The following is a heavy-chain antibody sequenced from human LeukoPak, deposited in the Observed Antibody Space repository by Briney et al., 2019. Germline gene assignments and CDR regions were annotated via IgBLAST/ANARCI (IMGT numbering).Heavy chain of an antibody. CDR2: ISAYNGNT. J-gene: IGHJ6*03. V-gene: IGHV1-18*01. D-gene: IGHD2-2*01. CDR3: ARVAWDLVVPAATLYYYYMDV. Sequence: ASVKVSCKASGYTFTSYGISWVRQAPGQGLEWMGWISAYNGNTNYAQKLQGRVTMTTDTSTSTAYMELRSLRSDDTAVYYCARVAWDLVVPAATLYYYYMDVWGKGTTVTVSS. CDR1: GYTFTSYG.